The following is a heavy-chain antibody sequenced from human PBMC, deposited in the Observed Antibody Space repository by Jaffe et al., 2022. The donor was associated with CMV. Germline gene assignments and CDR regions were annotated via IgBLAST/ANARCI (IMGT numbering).Heavy chain of an antibody. J-gene: IGHJ4*02. V-gene: IGHV3-73*01. CDR1: GFTFSGSA. Sequence: EVQLVESGGGLVQSGGSLKLSCATSGFTFSGSAIHWVRQASGKGLEWIGRIRSRTNSYATEYAASVKGRFTISRDDSKNTAYLQMNSLKTEDTAVYYCCAYSYGSIPDDWGQGTLVTVSS. CDR3: CAYSYGSIPDD. D-gene: IGHD5-18*01. CDR2: IRSRTNSYAT.